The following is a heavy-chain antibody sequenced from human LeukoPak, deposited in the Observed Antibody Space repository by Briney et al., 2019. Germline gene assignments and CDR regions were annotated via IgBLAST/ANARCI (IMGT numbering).Heavy chain of an antibody. V-gene: IGHV3-23*01. CDR1: GFTFSNYA. CDR2: ISAGGGAT. Sequence: PGGSLRLSCAASGFTFSNYAMSWVRQAPGKGLEWVSAISAGGGATYYADSVKGRFTISRDNSKNTLFLQMNSLTAEDTAVYYRAKDGSSSPYYFDYWGQGTLVTVSS. D-gene: IGHD6-6*01. J-gene: IGHJ4*02. CDR3: AKDGSSSPYYFDY.